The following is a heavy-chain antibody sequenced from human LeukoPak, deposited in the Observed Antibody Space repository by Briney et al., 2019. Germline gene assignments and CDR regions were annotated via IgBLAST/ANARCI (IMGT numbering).Heavy chain of an antibody. Sequence: GSLRLSCAASGFTFDDYGMSWVRQAPGKGLEWISGVNWNGGSTGYADSVKGRFTISRDNAKNSLYLQMNSLRAEDTAVYYCAREALMLAYCGGDCYLPNAFDIWGQGTMVTVSS. D-gene: IGHD2-21*01. CDR3: AREALMLAYCGGDCYLPNAFDI. V-gene: IGHV3-20*04. CDR1: GFTFDDYG. CDR2: VNWNGGST. J-gene: IGHJ3*02.